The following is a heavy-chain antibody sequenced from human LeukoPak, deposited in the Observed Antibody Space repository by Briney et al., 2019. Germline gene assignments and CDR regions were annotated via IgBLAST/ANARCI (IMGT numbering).Heavy chain of an antibody. V-gene: IGHV4-4*07. J-gene: IGHJ4*02. Sequence: PSETLSLTCTVSGGSISSYYWSWIRQPAGKGLEWIGRIHTSGSTNYNPSLKSRVTMSVDTSENQFSLRLSSVTAADTAVYYCARGSLGREVSAFFKNWGQGILVTVSS. CDR1: GGSISSYY. D-gene: IGHD5/OR15-5a*01. CDR3: ARGSLGREVSAFFKN. CDR2: IHTSGST.